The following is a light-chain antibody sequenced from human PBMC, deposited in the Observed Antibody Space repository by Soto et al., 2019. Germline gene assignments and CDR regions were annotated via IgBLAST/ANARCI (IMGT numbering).Light chain of an antibody. J-gene: IGLJ1*01. CDR1: SSNIGAGYD. V-gene: IGLV1-40*01. CDR3: QSYDSSLSGYV. CDR2: GNN. Sequence: QSVLTQPPSVSGAPGQRVTISCTGSSSNIGAGYDVHWYQQLPGTAPKFLIYGNNNRPSGVPDRFSGSKSGTSASLAITGLQAEDEADYYCQSYDSSLSGYVFGTGTKVTVL.